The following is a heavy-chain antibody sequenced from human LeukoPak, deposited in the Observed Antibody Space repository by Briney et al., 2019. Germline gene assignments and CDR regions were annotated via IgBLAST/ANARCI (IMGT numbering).Heavy chain of an antibody. CDR3: ARGSRIAAAGTSFDY. V-gene: IGHV3-30-3*01. CDR2: ISYDGSNK. J-gene: IGHJ4*02. Sequence: GGSLRLSCAASGFTFSSYAMHWVRQAPGKGLEWVAVISYDGSNKCYADSVKGRFTISRDNSKNTLYLQMNSLRAEDTAVYYCARGSRIAAAGTSFDYWGQGTLVTVSS. D-gene: IGHD6-13*01. CDR1: GFTFSSYA.